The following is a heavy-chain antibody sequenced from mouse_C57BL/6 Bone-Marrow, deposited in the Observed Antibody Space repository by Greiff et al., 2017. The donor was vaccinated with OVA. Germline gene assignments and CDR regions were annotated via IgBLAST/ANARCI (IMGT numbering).Heavy chain of an antibody. J-gene: IGHJ2*01. CDR2: IYPGDGDT. V-gene: IGHV1-80*01. Sequence: QVQLKESGAELVKPGASVKISCKASGYAFSSYWMNWVKQRPGKGLEWIGQIYPGDGDTNYNGKFKGKATLTADKSSSTAYMQLSSLTSEDSAVYFCARRRELRRGFDYWGQGTTLTVSS. CDR1: GYAFSSYW. CDR3: ARRRELRRGFDY. D-gene: IGHD2-4*01.